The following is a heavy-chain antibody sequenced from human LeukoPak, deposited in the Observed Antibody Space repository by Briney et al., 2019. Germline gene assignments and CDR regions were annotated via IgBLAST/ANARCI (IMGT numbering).Heavy chain of an antibody. V-gene: IGHV1-2*02. CDR2: INPNSGGA. CDR3: ARTPLYCSSTSCYYSWFDP. J-gene: IGHJ5*02. Sequence: RASVKVSCKASGYTFTGYYMHWVRQAPGQGLEWMAWINPNSGGANYAQKFKGRVTMTRDTSISTAYMELSRLRSDDTAVYYCARTPLYCSSTSCYYSWFDPWGQGTLVNVSS. D-gene: IGHD2-2*01. CDR1: GYTFTGYY.